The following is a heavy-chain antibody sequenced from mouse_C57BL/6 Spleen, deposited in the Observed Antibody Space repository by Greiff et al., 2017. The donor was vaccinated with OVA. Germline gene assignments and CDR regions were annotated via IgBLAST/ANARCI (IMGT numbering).Heavy chain of an antibody. CDR2: IYPGSGST. V-gene: IGHV1-55*01. D-gene: IGHD2-14*01. CDR3: ARRWGLDRSFDY. CDR1: GYTFTSYW. J-gene: IGHJ2*01. Sequence: VKLQQPGAELVKPGASVKMSCKASGYTFTSYWITWVKQRPGQGLEWIGDIYPGSGSTNYNEQFKSKATLTVDTSSSTAYMQLSSLTSEDSAVYDCARRWGLDRSFDYWGQGTTLTVSS.